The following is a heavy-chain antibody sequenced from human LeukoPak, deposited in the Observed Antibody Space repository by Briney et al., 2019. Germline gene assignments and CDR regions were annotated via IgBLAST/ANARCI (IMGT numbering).Heavy chain of an antibody. J-gene: IGHJ4*02. CDR1: GGTFSSYA. CDR3: LCYYYGSGAPDY. CDR2: IIPIFGTA. D-gene: IGHD3-10*01. Sequence: SVKVSCKASGGTFSSYAISWVRQAPGQGLEWMGGIIPIFGTANYAQKFQGRVTITADESTSTAYMELSSLRSEDTAVYYCLCYYYGSGAPDYWGQGTLVTVSS. V-gene: IGHV1-69*13.